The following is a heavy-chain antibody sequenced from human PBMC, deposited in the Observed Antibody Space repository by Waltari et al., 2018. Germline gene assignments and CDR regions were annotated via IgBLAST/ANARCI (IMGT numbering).Heavy chain of an antibody. Sequence: QVQLVQSGAEVKKPGASVKVSCKASGYTFTKYDLSGVRQAPGQGLEWRGWISVYNGNTDYAQKFQGRVTLTTDTSTTTAYMELRSLRSDDTAVYYCARNSYTGYGDSWGQGTLVAVSS. V-gene: IGHV1-18*01. J-gene: IGHJ4*02. CDR2: ISVYNGNT. CDR3: ARNSYTGYGDS. CDR1: GYTFTKYD. D-gene: IGHD5-12*01.